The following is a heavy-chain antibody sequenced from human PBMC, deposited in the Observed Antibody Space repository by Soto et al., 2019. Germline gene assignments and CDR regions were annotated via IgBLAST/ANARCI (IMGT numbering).Heavy chain of an antibody. J-gene: IGHJ6*02. Sequence: ASVKVSCKASGYTFTSYYMHWVRQAPGQGLEWMGIINPSGGSTSYAQKFQGRVTMTRDTSTSTVYMELSSLRSEDTAVYYCASDISSIVDWDYGMDVWGQGTTVTVSS. CDR2: INPSGGST. D-gene: IGHD1-26*01. V-gene: IGHV1-46*01. CDR1: GYTFTSYY. CDR3: ASDISSIVDWDYGMDV.